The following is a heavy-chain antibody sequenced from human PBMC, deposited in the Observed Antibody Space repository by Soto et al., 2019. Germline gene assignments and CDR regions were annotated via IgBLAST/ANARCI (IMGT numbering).Heavy chain of an antibody. J-gene: IGHJ4*01. CDR3: PRRTHTNWPAY. CDR2: IYYDGRT. D-gene: IGHD2-8*01. Sequence: SEARSVTWTGSGGSFSRSGHYWVWIRQPPGKGMEWVGSIYYDGRTYYNASLKSRVTISVDTSKNQFSLKVNSVTVADTAVYYCPRRTHTNWPAYWGHVTQVTVS. V-gene: IGHV4-39*01. CDR1: GGSFSRSGHY.